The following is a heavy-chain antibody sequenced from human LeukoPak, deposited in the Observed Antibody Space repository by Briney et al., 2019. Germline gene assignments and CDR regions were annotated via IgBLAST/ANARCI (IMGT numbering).Heavy chain of an antibody. CDR2: IYYSGST. D-gene: IGHD2-15*01. J-gene: IGHJ6*03. V-gene: IGHV4-59*01. CDR1: GGSISSYY. Sequence: PSETLSLTCTVSGGSISSYYWSCIRQPPGKGLEWIGYIYYSGSTNYNPSLKSRVTISVDTSKNQFSLKLSSVTAADTAVYYCARGRCSGGSCSNYYYYYMDVWGKGSTVTVSS. CDR3: ARGRCSGGSCSNYYYYYMDV.